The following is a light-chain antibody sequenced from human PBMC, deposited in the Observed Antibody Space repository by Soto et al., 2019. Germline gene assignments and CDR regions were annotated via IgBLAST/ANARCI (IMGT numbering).Light chain of an antibody. J-gene: IGLJ1*01. CDR1: SSDVGNYHL. CDR3: NSYTSSTTPYV. V-gene: IGLV2-14*02. Sequence: QSALTQPASVSGSPGQSITFSCTGASSDVGNYHLVSWYQQHPGKAPKVIIYDVTNRPSGVSNRFSGSKSGNTASLTISGLQAEDEADYYCNSYTSSTTPYVFGTGTKVTVL. CDR2: DVT.